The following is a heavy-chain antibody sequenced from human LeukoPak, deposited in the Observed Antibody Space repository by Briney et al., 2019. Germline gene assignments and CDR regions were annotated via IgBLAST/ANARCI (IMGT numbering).Heavy chain of an antibody. J-gene: IGHJ6*04. CDR3: SRHSVDYGDPIAGGNYYCGMDV. CDR2: IRTKGNSYAT. CDR1: GFTFSGCA. D-gene: IGHD4-17*01. V-gene: IGHV3-73*01. Sequence: PGGSLRLSCAASGFTFSGCAMHWVRQASGKGLEWVGRIRTKGNSYATEYAASVKGRFTISRDDSKNTAYLQMNSLKTEDTAVYYCSRHSVDYGDPIAGGNYYCGMDVWGKGTTVTVSS.